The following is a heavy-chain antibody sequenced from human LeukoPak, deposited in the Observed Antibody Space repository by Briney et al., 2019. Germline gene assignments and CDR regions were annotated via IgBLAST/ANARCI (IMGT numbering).Heavy chain of an antibody. CDR2: INSDGSRT. Sequence: GGSLGLSCAASGFTFSGYWMHWVRQAPGKGLVWVSRINSDGSRTSYADSVKGRFTISRDNAKNTLYLQMNSLRAEDTAVYYCLRDSRGALDYWGQGTLVTVSS. J-gene: IGHJ4*02. V-gene: IGHV3-74*01. CDR3: LRDSRGALDY. CDR1: GFTFSGYW. D-gene: IGHD1-26*01.